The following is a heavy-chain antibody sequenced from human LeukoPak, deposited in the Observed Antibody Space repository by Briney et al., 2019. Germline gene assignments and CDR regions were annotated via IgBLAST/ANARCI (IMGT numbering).Heavy chain of an antibody. CDR2: IYSGGST. CDR3: VGQLFPNGMDV. J-gene: IGHJ6*02. V-gene: IGHV3-53*01. Sequence: GGSLRLSCAASGLTVSSNYMSWVRQAPGKGLECVTVIYSGGSTYYADSVKGRFTISRDNSKNTLYLQMNSLRAEDTAMYYCVGQLFPNGMDVWGQGTTVTVSS. CDR1: GLTVSSNY. D-gene: IGHD2-2*01.